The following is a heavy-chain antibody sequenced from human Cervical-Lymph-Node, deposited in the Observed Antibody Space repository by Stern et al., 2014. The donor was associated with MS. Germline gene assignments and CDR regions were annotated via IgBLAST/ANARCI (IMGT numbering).Heavy chain of an antibody. D-gene: IGHD1-26*01. V-gene: IGHV1-18*01. CDR1: GYTFTSYG. Sequence: VQLVESGAEVKKPGASVKVSCKASGYTFTSYGISWVRQAPGQGLEWMGWISAYNGNTNYAQKLPGRVTMTTDTSTSTASMELRSLRSDDTAVYYCARDRLSYSGSYNPFGYWGQGTLVTVSS. J-gene: IGHJ4*02. CDR3: ARDRLSYSGSYNPFGY. CDR2: ISAYNGNT.